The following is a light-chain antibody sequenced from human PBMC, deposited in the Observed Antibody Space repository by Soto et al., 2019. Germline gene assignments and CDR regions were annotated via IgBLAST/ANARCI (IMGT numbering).Light chain of an antibody. J-gene: IGKJ1*01. CDR2: KAS. CDR1: QSISSW. Sequence: DIQMTQSPSTLSASLAYRVTITCRASQSISSWLAWYQQKPGKAPKLLIYKASSLESGVPSRFSGSGSGTEFTLTISSLQPDDFATYYCQHYNSYSEAFGQGTKVDI. CDR3: QHYNSYSEA. V-gene: IGKV1-5*03.